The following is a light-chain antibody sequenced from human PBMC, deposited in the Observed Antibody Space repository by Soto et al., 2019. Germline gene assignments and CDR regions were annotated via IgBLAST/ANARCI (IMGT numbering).Light chain of an antibody. V-gene: IGLV2-14*01. J-gene: IGLJ1*01. CDR2: EVT. CDR3: ASYSSAHTLVG. Sequence: QSALTQPASVSGSPGQSITISCTGTSRDIGNYNYVSWYQHHPGKAPKLMIYEVTSRPSGVSDRFSGSKSGMTASLTISGLQPEDEADYFCASYSSAHTLVGFGTGTKVPVL. CDR1: SRDIGNYNY.